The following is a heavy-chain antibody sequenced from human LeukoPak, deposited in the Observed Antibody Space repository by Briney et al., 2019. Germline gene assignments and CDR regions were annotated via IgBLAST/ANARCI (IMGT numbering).Heavy chain of an antibody. CDR1: GFTFSSYA. J-gene: IGHJ4*02. CDR3: ARDYGSRLTKGYYLDY. V-gene: IGHV3-30*04. CDR2: ISYDGSKQ. Sequence: PGGSLRLSCAASGFTFSSYAIHWVRQDPGKGLEWLGIISYDGSKQDYADSVKGRFTISRDNSKNTLYLQMNSLRGEDTAVYYCARDYGSRLTKGYYLDYWGQGTLATVSS. D-gene: IGHD3-10*01.